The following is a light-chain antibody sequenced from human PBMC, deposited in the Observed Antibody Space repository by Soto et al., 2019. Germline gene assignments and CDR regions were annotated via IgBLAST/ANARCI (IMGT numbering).Light chain of an antibody. J-gene: IGKJ4*01. V-gene: IGKV3-15*01. CDR2: GAS. CDR1: QSLSSN. CDR3: QQYNNWPLT. Sequence: EIVMTQSPATLSVSPGERATLSFRASQSLSSNLAWYQQKPGQAPSLLIYGASTRATDIPAGFSGIESGTEFTLTISSLQSEDFAVYYCQQYNNWPLTFGGGTKVEIK.